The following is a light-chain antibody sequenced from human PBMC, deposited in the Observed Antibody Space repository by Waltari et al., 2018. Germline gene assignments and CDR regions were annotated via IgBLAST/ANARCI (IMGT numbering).Light chain of an antibody. J-gene: IGLJ1*01. CDR2: DNF. Sequence: QSVLTQPPSVSGAPGQTVTISCIGSSSNIGAAYDVHWYQQLPGTSPNLLILDNFVRPEGVLDQFYASKAGNSASLASSGLKAKDEADYYCQSYDSLSALYVFGTGTKVSVL. V-gene: IGLV1-40*01. CDR1: SSNIGAAYD. CDR3: QSYDSLSALYV.